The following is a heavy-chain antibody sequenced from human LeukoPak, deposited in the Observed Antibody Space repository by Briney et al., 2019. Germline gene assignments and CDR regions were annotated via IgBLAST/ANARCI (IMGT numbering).Heavy chain of an antibody. V-gene: IGHV3-23*01. CDR3: AKGMSGSSPYNWFDP. Sequence: GGSLRLSCAVSGLTFSNYAMSWVRQAPGKGLEWVSVIGGSGVNTYYADSVKGRFTISSDNSKNTLFLQMNSLRAEDSAVYYCAKGMSGSSPYNWFDPWGQGTLVTVSS. CDR1: GLTFSNYA. CDR2: IGGSGVNT. J-gene: IGHJ5*02. D-gene: IGHD1-26*01.